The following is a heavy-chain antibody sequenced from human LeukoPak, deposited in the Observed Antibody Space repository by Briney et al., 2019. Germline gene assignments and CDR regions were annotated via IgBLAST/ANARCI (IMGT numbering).Heavy chain of an antibody. CDR2: ISGSGGTT. Sequence: GGSLRLSCAASGFSFSSYAMSWVRQSPGKGLEWVSAISGSGGTTYCADSVKGRCTISRDNSKKTLYLQMNSHSAEDKAVYYCAKGMSATSGYLELEYWGQGTLVTVSS. V-gene: IGHV3-23*01. CDR1: GFSFSSYA. CDR3: AKGMSATSGYLELEY. D-gene: IGHD3-22*01. J-gene: IGHJ4*02.